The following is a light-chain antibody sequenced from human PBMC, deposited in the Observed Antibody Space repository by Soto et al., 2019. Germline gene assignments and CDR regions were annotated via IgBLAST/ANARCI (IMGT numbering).Light chain of an antibody. CDR2: GAF. V-gene: IGKV3-15*01. J-gene: IGKJ1*01. Sequence: EIVLTQSPGTLSLSTGERATLSCRASHNIKTNLAWYQHKPGQAPRLLINGAFTVATGVPARFSGSGSGTEFTLTISSLQSEDFATYYCQQYSSWPRTFGQGTKVDIK. CDR3: QQYSSWPRT. CDR1: HNIKTN.